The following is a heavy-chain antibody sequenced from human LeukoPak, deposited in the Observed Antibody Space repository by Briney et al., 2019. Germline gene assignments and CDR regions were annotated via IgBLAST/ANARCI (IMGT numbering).Heavy chain of an antibody. J-gene: IGHJ4*02. D-gene: IGHD2/OR15-2a*01. V-gene: IGHV1-8*03. CDR1: GYTFTSYV. Sequence: ASVKVSCKASGYTFTSYVINWVRQATGQGLEWMGWMNPNSAKTGYAQKFQGRVTITRNTSISTAYMELCSLRSEYTAVYYCARARANSDFDYWGQGTLVTVSS. CDR3: ARARANSDFDY. CDR2: MNPNSAKT.